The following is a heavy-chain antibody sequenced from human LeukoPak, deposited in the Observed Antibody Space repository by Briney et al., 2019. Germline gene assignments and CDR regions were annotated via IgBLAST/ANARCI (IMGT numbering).Heavy chain of an antibody. CDR2: IHYSGST. CDR1: GASISSYY. J-gene: IGHJ4*02. V-gene: IGHV4-59*01. Sequence: SETLSLTCTVSGASISSYYWSWIRQPPGKGLEWIGYIHYSGSTNYNRSLKSRVTISVDTSKNQFSLKVTSVTAADTAVYYCARDTMGHGYGDFDYWGQGTLVTVSS. CDR3: ARDTMGHGYGDFDY. D-gene: IGHD5-12*01.